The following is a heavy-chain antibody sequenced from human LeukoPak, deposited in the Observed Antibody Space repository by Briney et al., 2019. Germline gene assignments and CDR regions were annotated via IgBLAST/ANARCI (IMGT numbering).Heavy chain of an antibody. CDR2: VSSTTSP. Sequence: SETLSLTCTVSGASITSRFWTWVRQPPGKGLEWIGYVSSTTSPTYNPSLESRVTMSLDTSKSQFSLRLASVTAADTAIYYCASDFTQGGGLLEDWGPGTLVVVSS. CDR1: GASITSRF. J-gene: IGHJ4*02. V-gene: IGHV4-59*11. CDR3: ASDFTQGGGLLED. D-gene: IGHD3-3*01.